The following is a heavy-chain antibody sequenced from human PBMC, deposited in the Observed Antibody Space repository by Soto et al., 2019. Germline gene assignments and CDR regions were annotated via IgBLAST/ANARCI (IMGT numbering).Heavy chain of an antibody. J-gene: IGHJ4*02. Sequence: SETLSLTCSVYGDSFSDYYWSWIRQPPGRGLEWIAEINHSGITYYNRSLKSRVTISIDTSKNQVSLKWSSVTAADTAVYYCARGTMAYNSGSSFFDYWSQGTLVTVSS. CDR1: GDSFSDYY. V-gene: IGHV4-34*01. CDR3: ARGTMAYNSGSSFFDY. CDR2: INHSGIT. D-gene: IGHD1-1*01.